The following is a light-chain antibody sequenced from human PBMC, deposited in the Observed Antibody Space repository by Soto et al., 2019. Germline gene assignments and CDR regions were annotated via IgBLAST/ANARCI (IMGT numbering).Light chain of an antibody. CDR3: QQYGSSPWT. CDR1: KGVSSY. J-gene: IGKJ1*01. Sequence: VFIHAPATLSLTPGNISTLSCRAKKGVSSYLAWYQQKPGQAPRLLIYGTSHRATGIPDRFSGSGSGTDFTLTISRLEPEDFVMYYCQQYGSSPWTFGQGTKVDIK. V-gene: IGKV3-20*01. CDR2: GTS.